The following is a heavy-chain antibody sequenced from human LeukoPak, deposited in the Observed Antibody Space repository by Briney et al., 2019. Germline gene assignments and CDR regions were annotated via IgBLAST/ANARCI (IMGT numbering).Heavy chain of an antibody. CDR1: GFTFDDYA. J-gene: IGHJ4*02. D-gene: IGHD6-6*01. Sequence: GGSLRLSCAASGFTFDDYAMHWVRQAPGKGLEWVSGTTWNSDNIEYADSVKGRFTISRDNARNSLYLRMNSLRAEDTAVYYCARDPGAYSSSPIDYWGQGTLVTVSS. V-gene: IGHV3-9*01. CDR2: TTWNSDNI. CDR3: ARDPGAYSSSPIDY.